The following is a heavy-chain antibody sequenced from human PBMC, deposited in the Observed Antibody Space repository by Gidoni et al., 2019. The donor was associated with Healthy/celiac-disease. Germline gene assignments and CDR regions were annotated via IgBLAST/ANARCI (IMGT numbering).Heavy chain of an antibody. J-gene: IGHJ4*02. CDR2: ISSSSSYI. D-gene: IGHD3-9*01. CDR1: GFTFSSYS. Sequence: EVQLVESGGGLVKPGGSLRLSCAASGFTFSSYSMNWVRQAPGKGVEWVSSISSSSSYIYYADSVKGRFTISRDNAKNSLYLQMNSLRAEDTAVYYCARVYYDILTGYLMYDYWGQGTLVTVSS. V-gene: IGHV3-21*01. CDR3: ARVYYDILTGYLMYDY.